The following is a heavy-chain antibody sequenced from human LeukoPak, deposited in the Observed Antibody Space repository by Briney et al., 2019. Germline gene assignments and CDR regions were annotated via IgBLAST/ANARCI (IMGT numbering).Heavy chain of an antibody. D-gene: IGHD4-17*01. Sequence: ASVKVSCKASGYTFTGYCMHWVRQAPGQGLEWMGRINPNSGGTNYAQKFQGRVTMTRDTSISTAYMEPSRLRSDDTAVYYCARADSDYGDYGYWGQGTLVTVSS. CDR1: GYTFTGYC. V-gene: IGHV1-2*06. CDR3: ARADSDYGDYGY. CDR2: INPNSGGT. J-gene: IGHJ4*02.